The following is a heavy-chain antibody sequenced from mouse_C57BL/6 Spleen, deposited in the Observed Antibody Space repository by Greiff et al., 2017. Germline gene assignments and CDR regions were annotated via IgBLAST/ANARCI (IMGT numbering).Heavy chain of an antibody. J-gene: IGHJ2*01. CDR3: ARPYYDYGGVYFDY. CDR1: GFTFSDYG. CDR2: ISSGSSTI. Sequence: EVKLVESGGGLVKPGGSLKLSCAASGFTFSDYGMHWVRQAPEKGLEWVAYISSGSSTIYYADTVKGRFTISRDNAKNTLFLQMTSLRSEDTAMYYWARPYYDYGGVYFDYWGQGTTLTVSS. V-gene: IGHV5-17*01. D-gene: IGHD2-4*01.